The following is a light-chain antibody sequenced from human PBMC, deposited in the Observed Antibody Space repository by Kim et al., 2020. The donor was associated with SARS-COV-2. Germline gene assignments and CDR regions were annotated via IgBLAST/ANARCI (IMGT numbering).Light chain of an antibody. CDR2: GAS. CDR3: QQYSSSTLLS. Sequence: PGERASLYCRASQSVSSSYLAWYPQKPGQAPRLLIYGASSRATGRPDRFSGSGSGTDFTLTISRLEPEDFAVYCCQQYSSSTLLSFGTGTKVDIK. CDR1: QSVSSSY. V-gene: IGKV3-20*01. J-gene: IGKJ3*01.